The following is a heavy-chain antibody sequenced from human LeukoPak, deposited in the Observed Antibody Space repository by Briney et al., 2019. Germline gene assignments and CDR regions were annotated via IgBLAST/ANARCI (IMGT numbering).Heavy chain of an antibody. D-gene: IGHD6-19*01. CDR2: ISWNSGSI. CDR1: GFTFDDYA. J-gene: IGHJ6*03. V-gene: IGHV3-9*01. CDR3: AKGQWGAVAGDYYYMDV. Sequence: GGSLRLSCAASGFTFDDYAMHWVRQAPGKGLEWVSGISWNSGSIGYADSVKGRFTISRDNAKNSLYLQMNSLRAEDTALYYCAKGQWGAVAGDYYYMDVWGKGTTVTISS.